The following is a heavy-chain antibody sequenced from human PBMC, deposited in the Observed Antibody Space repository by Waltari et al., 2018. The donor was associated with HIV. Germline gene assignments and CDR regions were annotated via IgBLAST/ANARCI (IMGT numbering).Heavy chain of an antibody. CDR3: AGSIAAAEDAFDI. D-gene: IGHD6-13*01. Sequence: QVQLVQSGAEVKKPGASVKVSCKASGYTFTGYYRHWVRRAPGQGLEWMGWINPNSGGTNYAQKFQGRVTMTRDTYISTAYMELSRLRSDDTAVYYCAGSIAAAEDAFDIWGQGTMVTVSS. J-gene: IGHJ3*02. V-gene: IGHV1-2*02. CDR2: INPNSGGT. CDR1: GYTFTGYY.